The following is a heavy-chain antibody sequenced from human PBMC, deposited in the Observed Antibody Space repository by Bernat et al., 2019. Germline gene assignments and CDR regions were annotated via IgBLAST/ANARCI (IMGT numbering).Heavy chain of an antibody. CDR2: INHSGST. J-gene: IGHJ4*02. D-gene: IGHD2-8*01. Sequence: QVQLQQWGAGLLKPSETLSLTCAVYGGSFSGYYWSWIRQPPGKGLEWIGEINHSGSTNYNPSLKSRVTISVDTSKNQFSLKLSSVTAADTAVYYCARRRWSEGPFDYWGQGPLVTVSS. CDR3: ARRRWSEGPFDY. V-gene: IGHV4-34*01. CDR1: GGSFSGYY.